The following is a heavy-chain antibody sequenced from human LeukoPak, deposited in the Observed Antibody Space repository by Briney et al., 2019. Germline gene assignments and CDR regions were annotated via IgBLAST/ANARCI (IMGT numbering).Heavy chain of an antibody. CDR2: VQYSGTT. Sequence: SETLSLTCTVSGGSIGDYYWSWVRQPPGEGLEWIGFVQYSGTTKYNPSLKSRVSMSLDTSKNQFFLQLTSVTAADTAVYYCARSIGGSPLDYWGKGMLVTVFS. D-gene: IGHD1-26*01. CDR1: GGSIGDYY. CDR3: ARSIGGSPLDY. V-gene: IGHV4-59*08. J-gene: IGHJ4*02.